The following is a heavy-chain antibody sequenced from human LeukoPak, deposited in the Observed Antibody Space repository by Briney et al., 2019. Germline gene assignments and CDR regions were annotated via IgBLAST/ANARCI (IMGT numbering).Heavy chain of an antibody. Sequence: SETLSLTCAVYGGPFSGYYWSWIRQPPGKGLEWIGEINHSGSTNYNPSLKSRVTISVDTSTNQFSLKLSSVTAADTAVYYCARYSRPAATLDYWGQGTLVTVSS. J-gene: IGHJ4*02. D-gene: IGHD2-2*01. CDR3: ARYSRPAATLDY. CDR1: GGPFSGYY. V-gene: IGHV4-34*01. CDR2: INHSGST.